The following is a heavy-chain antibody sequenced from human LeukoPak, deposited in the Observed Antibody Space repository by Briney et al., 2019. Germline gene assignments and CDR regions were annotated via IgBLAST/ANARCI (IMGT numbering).Heavy chain of an antibody. J-gene: IGHJ6*03. CDR2: IYTSGRT. CDR3: ARDWGVEGRPGYMDV. D-gene: IGHD6-6*01. Sequence: SETLSLTCTVSGGSISDKYWSWIRQPPGKGLEWSGYIYTSGRTHYNPSLKSRVTILVDTSKNQSSLKLTSVTAADTAMYFCARDWGVEGRPGYMDVWGKGTTVTVSS. CDR1: GGSISDKY. V-gene: IGHV4-59*01.